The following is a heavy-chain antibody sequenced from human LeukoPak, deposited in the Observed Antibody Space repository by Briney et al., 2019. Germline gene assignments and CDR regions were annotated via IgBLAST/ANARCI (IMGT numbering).Heavy chain of an antibody. CDR2: ISYDGSNK. CDR1: GFTFSSYG. Sequence: GGSLRLSCAASGFTFSSYGMHWVRQAPGKGLEWVAVISYDGSNKYYADSVKGRFTISRDNSKNTLYLQMNSLRAEDPAVYYCAKGQISEYAYQLNFDYWGQGTLVTVSS. J-gene: IGHJ4*02. D-gene: IGHD2-2*01. V-gene: IGHV3-30*18. CDR3: AKGQISEYAYQLNFDY.